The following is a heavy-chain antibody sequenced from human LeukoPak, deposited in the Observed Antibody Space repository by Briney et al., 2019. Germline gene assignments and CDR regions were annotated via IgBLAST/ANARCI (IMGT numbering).Heavy chain of an antibody. CDR2: ISSSGSTI. CDR3: ARVGDYGDYGYYFDY. D-gene: IGHD4-17*01. J-gene: IGHJ4*02. V-gene: IGHV3-48*04. Sequence: PGGSLRLSCAASGFTFSSYSMNWVRQAPGKGLEWVSYISSSGSTIYYADSVKGRFTISRDNAKNSLYLQMNSLRAEDTAVYYCARVGDYGDYGYYFDYWGQGTLVTVSS. CDR1: GFTFSSYS.